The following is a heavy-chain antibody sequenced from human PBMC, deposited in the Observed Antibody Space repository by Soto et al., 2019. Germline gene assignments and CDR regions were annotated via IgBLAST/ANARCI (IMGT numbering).Heavy chain of an antibody. J-gene: IGHJ4*02. Sequence: QVQLQESGPGLVKPSQTLSLTCTVSGGSISSGGYYWSWIRQHPGKGLEWIGYIYYSGSTYYNPSLKSRVTISVDTSKNQCSLKLSSVTAADTAVYYCARDTMITFGGVIVARYFDYWGQGTLVTVSS. CDR1: GGSISSGGYY. CDR2: IYYSGST. D-gene: IGHD3-16*02. V-gene: IGHV4-31*03. CDR3: ARDTMITFGGVIVARYFDY.